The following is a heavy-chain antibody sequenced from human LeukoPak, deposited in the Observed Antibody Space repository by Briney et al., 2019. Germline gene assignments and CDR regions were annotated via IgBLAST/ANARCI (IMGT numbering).Heavy chain of an antibody. J-gene: IGHJ4*02. CDR3: ARYRGASGYHFDY. Sequence: SETLSLTCTVSGGSLWSFYWSWVRQPPGKGLEWIGEIYRSGSTNYNPSLKSRVTISLDKSKNQFSLRLSSVTAADTAVYYCARYRGASGYHFDYWGQGTLVTVSS. CDR2: IYRSGST. D-gene: IGHD5-12*01. V-gene: IGHV4-34*01. CDR1: GGSLWSFY.